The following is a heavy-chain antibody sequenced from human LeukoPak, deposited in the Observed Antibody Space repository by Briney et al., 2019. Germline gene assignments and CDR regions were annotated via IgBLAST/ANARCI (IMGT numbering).Heavy chain of an antibody. D-gene: IGHD2-2*01. V-gene: IGHV3-30*04. CDR1: GFTFSTYA. J-gene: IGHJ4*02. Sequence: GGSLRLSCAASGFTFSTYAMHWVRQAPGKGLEWVAVISYDGNNEYYADSVKGRFTISRDNSKNTLYLQMNSLRAEDAAVYYCARGYCSSTTCPPFDYRGQGTLVTVSS. CDR2: ISYDGNNE. CDR3: ARGYCSSTTCPPFDY.